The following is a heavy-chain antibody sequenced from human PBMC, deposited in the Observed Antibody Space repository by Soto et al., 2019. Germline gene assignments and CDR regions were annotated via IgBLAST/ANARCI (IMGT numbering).Heavy chain of an antibody. D-gene: IGHD2-8*01. J-gene: IGHJ4*02. CDR3: ARTPLPDCTNGVCYENYFDY. CDR2: IIPIFGTA. Sequence: EASVKVSCKASGGTFSSYAISWVRQAPGQGLEWMGGIIPIFGTANYAQKFQGRVTITADESTSTAYMELSSLRSEDTAVYYCARTPLPDCTNGVCYENYFDYWGQGTLVTVSS. V-gene: IGHV1-69*13. CDR1: GGTFSSYA.